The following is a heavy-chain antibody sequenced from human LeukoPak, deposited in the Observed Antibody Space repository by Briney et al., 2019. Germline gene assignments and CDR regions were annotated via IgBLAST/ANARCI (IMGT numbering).Heavy chain of an antibody. CDR2: IYTNGST. CDR1: GGSISSYY. V-gene: IGHV4-4*07. Sequence: SETLSLTCTASGGSISSYYWSWIRQPAGQGKERIGRIYTNGSTNYNPSLRSRVTMSVDTSKNQFSLKLSSVTAADTAVYYCARGAFGDYFDYWGQGTLVTVSS. J-gene: IGHJ4*02. CDR3: ARGAFGDYFDY. D-gene: IGHD3-10*01.